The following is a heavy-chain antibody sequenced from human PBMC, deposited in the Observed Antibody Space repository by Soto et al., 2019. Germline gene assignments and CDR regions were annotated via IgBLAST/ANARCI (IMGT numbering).Heavy chain of an antibody. V-gene: IGHV3-66*01. J-gene: IGHJ4*02. CDR1: GFTVSSNY. CDR3: ARGIIGSSREYYFDY. CDR2: IYSGGST. Sequence: GGSLRLSCAASGFTVSSNYMSWVRQAPGKGLEWVSVIYSGGSTYYADSVKGRFTISRDNSKNTLYLQMNSLRAEDTAVYYCARGIIGSSREYYFDYWGQGTLVTVSS. D-gene: IGHD3-10*01.